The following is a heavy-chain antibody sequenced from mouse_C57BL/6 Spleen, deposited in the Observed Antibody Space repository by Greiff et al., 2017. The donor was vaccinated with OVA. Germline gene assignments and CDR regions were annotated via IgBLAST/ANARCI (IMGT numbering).Heavy chain of an antibody. CDR2: ISDGGSYT. D-gene: IGHD2-4*01. Sequence: EVQLVESGGGLVKPGGSLKLSCAASGFTFSSYAMSWVRQTPEKRLEWVATISDGGSYTYYPDNVKGRFTISRDNAKNNLYLQMSHLKSEDTAMYYCARDPPIYDYDIYWGQGTTLTVSS. CDR3: ARDPPIYDYDIY. V-gene: IGHV5-4*01. J-gene: IGHJ2*01. CDR1: GFTFSSYA.